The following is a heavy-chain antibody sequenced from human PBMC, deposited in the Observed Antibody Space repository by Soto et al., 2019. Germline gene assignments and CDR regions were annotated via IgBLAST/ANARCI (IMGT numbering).Heavy chain of an antibody. CDR3: ARGSSFRGDFDI. V-gene: IGHV4-4*02. CDR2: IYHAGSP. D-gene: IGHD2-21*01. Sequence: SETLSLTCGVSGGSIMSSSWWTWVRQSPGKGLEWIGEIYHAGSPNYNPSFQSRISISLDKSNNSFSLGLTSVTAADAAIYYCARGSSFRGDFDIWGQGTTVTVSS. J-gene: IGHJ3*02. CDR1: GGSIMSSSW.